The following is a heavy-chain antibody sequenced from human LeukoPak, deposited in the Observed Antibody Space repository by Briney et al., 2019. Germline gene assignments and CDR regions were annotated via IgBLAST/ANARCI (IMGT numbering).Heavy chain of an antibody. J-gene: IGHJ6*02. V-gene: IGHV3-21*01. D-gene: IGHD3-22*01. CDR3: AKAYYYDSSGSETNYYYGMDV. CDR1: GFTFSSYS. Sequence: GGSLRLSCAASGFTFSSYSMNWVRQAPGKGLEWVSSISSSSSYIYYADSVKGRFTISRDNAKNSLYLQMNSLRAEDTAVYYCAKAYYYDSSGSETNYYYGMDVWGQGTTVTVSS. CDR2: ISSSSSYI.